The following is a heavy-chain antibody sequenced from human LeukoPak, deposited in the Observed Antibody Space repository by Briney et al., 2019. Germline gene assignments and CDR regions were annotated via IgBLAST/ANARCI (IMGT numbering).Heavy chain of an antibody. CDR3: AKSGSSSH. J-gene: IGHJ4*02. V-gene: IGHV3-48*03. Sequence: GGSLRLSCAASGFTFSSYGMNWVRQAPGKGLEWVSSISRSGGTTYYADSVKGRFTISRDNAKNSLYLQMNSLRAEDTAVYYCAKSGSSSHWGQGTLVTVSS. CDR1: GFTFSSYG. D-gene: IGHD1-26*01. CDR2: ISRSGGTT.